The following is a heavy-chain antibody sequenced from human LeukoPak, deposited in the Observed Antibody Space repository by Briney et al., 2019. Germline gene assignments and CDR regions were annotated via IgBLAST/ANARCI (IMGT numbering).Heavy chain of an antibody. CDR2: IIPIFGTA. J-gene: IGHJ5*02. CDR1: GGTFSSYA. CDR3: ARASALYSSFFNWFDP. Sequence: SVKVSCKASGGTFSSYAISWVRQAPGQGLEWMGGIIPIFGTANYAQKFQGRVTITADESTSTAYMELSSLRSEDTAVYYCARASALYSSFFNWFDPWGQGTLVTVSS. V-gene: IGHV1-69*13. D-gene: IGHD6-6*01.